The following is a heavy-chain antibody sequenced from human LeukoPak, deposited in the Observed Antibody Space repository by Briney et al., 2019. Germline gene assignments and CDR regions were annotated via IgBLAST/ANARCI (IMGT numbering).Heavy chain of an antibody. V-gene: IGHV3-23*01. D-gene: IGHD5-18*01. J-gene: IGHJ5*02. CDR2: IRGRGGTT. Sequence: GSLILSCAASGFTFNTYAMSWVRQAPGKGLEWVSAIRGRGGTTYYTDSVKGRFTFSRDISKNTFFLQMNSLRVEDTAIYYCAKDDSFWFDPWGQGILVTVSS. CDR1: GFTFNTYA. CDR3: AKDDSFWFDP.